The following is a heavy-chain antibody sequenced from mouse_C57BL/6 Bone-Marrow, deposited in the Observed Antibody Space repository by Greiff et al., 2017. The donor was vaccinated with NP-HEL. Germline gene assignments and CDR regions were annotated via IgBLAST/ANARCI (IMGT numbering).Heavy chain of an antibody. J-gene: IGHJ3*01. Sequence: QVQLQQPGAELVKPGASVKLSCKASGYTFTSYWMHWVKQRPGQGLEWIGMIHPTSGSTNYNEKFKSKATLTVDKSSSTAYMQLSSLTSEDSAVYYGARRVRRGAWFAYWGQGTLVTVSA. D-gene: IGHD2-14*01. CDR2: IHPTSGST. CDR3: ARRVRRGAWFAY. V-gene: IGHV1-64*01. CDR1: GYTFTSYW.